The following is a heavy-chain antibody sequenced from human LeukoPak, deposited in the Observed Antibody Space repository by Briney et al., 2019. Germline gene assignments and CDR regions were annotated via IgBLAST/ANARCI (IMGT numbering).Heavy chain of an antibody. D-gene: IGHD6-13*01. V-gene: IGHV4-34*01. Sequence: SETPSLTCAVYGGSFSGYYWSWIRQPPGKGLEWIGEINHSGSTNYNPSLKSRVTISVDTSKNQFSLKLSSVTAADTAVYYCARRHSSSWQRAVDYWGQGTLVTVSS. CDR2: INHSGST. CDR3: ARRHSSSWQRAVDY. J-gene: IGHJ4*02. CDR1: GGSFSGYY.